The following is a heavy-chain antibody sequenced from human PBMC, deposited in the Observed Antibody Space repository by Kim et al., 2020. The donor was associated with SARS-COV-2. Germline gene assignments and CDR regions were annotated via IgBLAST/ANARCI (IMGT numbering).Heavy chain of an antibody. Sequence: SETLSLTCIVSGAPINSGCNYWSWIRQHPGKGLEWSGHIYNSGSTKYNPSLESRVTISPDTSQNHLSLRLTSVTAADTAVYYCARGGGFSSPWRGTTYLARWGKGTLVTVSS. J-gene: IGHJ5*02. CDR2: IYNSGST. D-gene: IGHD6-19*01. CDR1: GAPINSGCNY. V-gene: IGHV4-31*03. CDR3: ARGGGFSSPWRGTTYLAR.